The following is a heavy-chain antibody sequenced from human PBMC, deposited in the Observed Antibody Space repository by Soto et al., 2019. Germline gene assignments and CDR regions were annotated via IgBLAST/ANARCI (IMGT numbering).Heavy chain of an antibody. J-gene: IGHJ4*02. CDR3: AKYDTSSSSFDY. CDR2: MYSGGST. D-gene: IGHD3-9*01. V-gene: IGHV3-66*01. CDR1: GFTVNTKY. Sequence: GSLRLSCAASGFTVNTKYMSWVRQAPGKGLEWFSVMYSGGSTYYADSVKGRFTVSRDNSKNILYLQMNSLRAEDTAVYYCAKYDTSSSSFDYWGQGTLVTVSS.